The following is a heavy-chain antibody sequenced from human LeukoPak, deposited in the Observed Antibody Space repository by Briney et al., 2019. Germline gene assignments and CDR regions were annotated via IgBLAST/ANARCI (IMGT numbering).Heavy chain of an antibody. CDR2: IIPIFGTA. CDR1: GGTFSSYA. V-gene: IGHV1-69*13. CDR3: ARTDGNDILTGYFIH. Sequence: ASVKVSCKASGGTFSSYAISWVRQAPGQGLEWMGGIIPIFGTANYAQKFQGRVTITADESTSTAYMELSSLSSEDTAVYYCARTDGNDILTGYFIHWGQGTLVTVSS. J-gene: IGHJ4*02. D-gene: IGHD3-9*01.